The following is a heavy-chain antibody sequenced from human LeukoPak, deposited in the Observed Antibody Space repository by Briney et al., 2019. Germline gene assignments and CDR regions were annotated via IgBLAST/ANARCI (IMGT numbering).Heavy chain of an antibody. CDR3: TRWRQRFQDWFDP. CDR2: IIPIFGTA. V-gene: IGHV1-69*06. Sequence: SVKVSCKASGGTFSSYAISWVRQAPGQGLGWMGGIIPIFGTANYAQKFQGRVTITAGKSTSTSYMELSSLTSEDTAVYYCTRWRQRFQDWFDPWGQGTLVTVSS. CDR1: GGTFSSYA. J-gene: IGHJ5*02. D-gene: IGHD5-12*01.